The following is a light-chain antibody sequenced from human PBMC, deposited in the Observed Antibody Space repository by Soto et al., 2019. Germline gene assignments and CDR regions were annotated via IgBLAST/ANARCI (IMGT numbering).Light chain of an antibody. V-gene: IGLV3-1*01. CDR1: KLGDKY. J-gene: IGLJ2*01. CDR2: QDS. CDR3: QAWDSSTAYVV. Sequence: SYELTQPPSVSVSPGQTASITCSGDKLGDKYACWYQQKPGQSPVLVIYQDSKRPSGIPERFSGSNSGNTATLTISGTQAMDEADYYCQAWDSSTAYVVFGGGTQLTVL.